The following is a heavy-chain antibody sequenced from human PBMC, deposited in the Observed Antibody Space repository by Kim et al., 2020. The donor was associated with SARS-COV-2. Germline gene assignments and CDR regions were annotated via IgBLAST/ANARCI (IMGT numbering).Heavy chain of an antibody. V-gene: IGHV4-39*01. Sequence: SETLSLTCTVSGGSIRSSTHYWGWIRQPPVKGLEWIGSISYSGTTYYNPSLQSRVTISVDTSKNQFSLKVNSVTAADTAVYYCARHEDLDYYGLDVWGQGTTVTVSS. CDR2: ISYSGTT. CDR1: GGSIRSSTHY. J-gene: IGHJ6*01. CDR3: ARHEDLDYYGLDV. D-gene: IGHD2-15*01.